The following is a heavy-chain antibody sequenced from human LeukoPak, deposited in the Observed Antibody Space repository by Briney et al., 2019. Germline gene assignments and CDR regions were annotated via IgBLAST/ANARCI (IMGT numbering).Heavy chain of an antibody. CDR2: INHSGST. J-gene: IGHJ5*02. V-gene: IGHV4-34*01. Sequence: SSETLSLTCAVYGVSFSGYYWSWIRQPPGKGLEWIGEINHSGSTNYNPSLKSRVTISVDTSKNQFSLKLSSVTAADTAVYYCARETVLRFLEWLSPSRGYNWFDPWGQGTLVTVSS. CDR1: GVSFSGYY. D-gene: IGHD3-3*01. CDR3: ARETVLRFLEWLSPSRGYNWFDP.